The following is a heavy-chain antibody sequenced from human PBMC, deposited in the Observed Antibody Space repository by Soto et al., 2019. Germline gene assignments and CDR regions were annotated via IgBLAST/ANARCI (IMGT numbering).Heavy chain of an antibody. CDR2: INSDGSST. CDR3: ASFLWFGAS. D-gene: IGHD3-10*01. CDR1: GLTFSSYC. J-gene: IGHJ4*02. V-gene: IGHV3-74*01. Sequence: EVQLVESGGGSVQPGESLSLSCAASGLTFSSYCMHWVRQAPGKGLVWVSRINSDGSSTSYADSVKGRFTISRDNAKNTLDLQMNSLRAEDTAVYYCASFLWFGASWGQGTLVTVSS.